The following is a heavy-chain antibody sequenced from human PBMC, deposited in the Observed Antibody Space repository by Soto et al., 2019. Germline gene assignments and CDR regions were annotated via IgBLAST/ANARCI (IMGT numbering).Heavy chain of an antibody. CDR3: VKEGRLAVGGLDL. V-gene: IGHV3-21*04. J-gene: IGHJ5*02. D-gene: IGHD3-10*01. CDR2: ISSSSSYI. CDR1: GFTFSSYS. Sequence: GGSLRLSCAASGFTFSSYSMNWVRQAPGKGLEWVSSISSSSSYIYYADSVKGRFTISRDNAKNSLYLQMNSLRAEDTAIYYCVKEGRLAVGGLDLWGQGALVTVSS.